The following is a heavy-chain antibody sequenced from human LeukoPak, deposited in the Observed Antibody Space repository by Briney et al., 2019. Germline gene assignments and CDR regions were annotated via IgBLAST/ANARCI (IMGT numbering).Heavy chain of an antibody. CDR3: AKDTVGVRGPYYFDY. CDR1: GFTFSDYY. Sequence: NPGGSLRLSCAASGFTFSDYYMSWIRQAPGKGLEWVSYISSSGSTIYYADSVKGRFTISRDNAKNSLYLQMNSLRAEDTAVYYCAKDTVGVRGPYYFDYWGQGTLVTVSS. J-gene: IGHJ4*02. CDR2: ISSSGSTI. D-gene: IGHD3-10*01. V-gene: IGHV3-11*01.